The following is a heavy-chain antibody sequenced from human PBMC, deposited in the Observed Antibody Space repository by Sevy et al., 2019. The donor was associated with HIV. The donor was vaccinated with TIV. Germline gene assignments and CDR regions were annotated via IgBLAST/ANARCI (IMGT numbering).Heavy chain of an antibody. J-gene: IGHJ3*02. CDR3: ARDAHVTMIVSQDAFDI. V-gene: IGHV4-4*07. CDR1: GGSISSYY. Sequence: SETRSLTCTVSGGSISSYYWSWIRQPAGKGLEWIGRIYTSGSTNYNPSLKSRVTMSVDTSKNQFSLKLSSMTAADTAVYYCARDAHVTMIVSQDAFDIWGQGTMVTVSS. D-gene: IGHD3-22*01. CDR2: IYTSGST.